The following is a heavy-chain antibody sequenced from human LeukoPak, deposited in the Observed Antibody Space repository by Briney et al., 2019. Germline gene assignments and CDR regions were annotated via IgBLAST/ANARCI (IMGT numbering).Heavy chain of an antibody. CDR2: IRYDGSNK. J-gene: IGHJ6*03. CDR1: GFTFSSYS. V-gene: IGHV3-30*02. CDR3: AKGGTDYYYYYMDV. Sequence: GGSLRLSCAASGFTFSSYSMNWVRQAPGKGLEWVAFIRYDGSNKYYADSVKGRFTISRDNSKNTLYLQMNSLRAEDTAVYYCAKGGTDYYYYYMDVWGKGTTVTVSS.